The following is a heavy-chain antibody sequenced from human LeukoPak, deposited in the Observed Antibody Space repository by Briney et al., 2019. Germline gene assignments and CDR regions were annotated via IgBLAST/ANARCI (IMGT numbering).Heavy chain of an antibody. Sequence: GGSLRLSCAASGFTFSSYWMSWVRQAPGKGLEWVANIKQDGSEKYYGDSVKGRFTISRDIARTSLYLQLNSLRAEDTAVYFCARGESWAFDYWGQGTLVTVSS. D-gene: IGHD3-10*01. J-gene: IGHJ4*02. CDR1: GFTFSSYW. CDR3: ARGESWAFDY. CDR2: IKQDGSEK. V-gene: IGHV3-7*05.